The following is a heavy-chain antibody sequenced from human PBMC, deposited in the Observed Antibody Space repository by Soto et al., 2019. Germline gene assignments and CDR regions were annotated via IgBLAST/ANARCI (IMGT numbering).Heavy chain of an antibody. V-gene: IGHV4-30-4*01. CDR2: IYYSGST. J-gene: IGHJ5*02. CDR1: GGSISSGDYY. Sequence: PSETLSLTCTVSGGSISSGDYYWSWIRQPPGKGLEWIGYIYYSGSTYYNPSLKSRVTISVDTSKNQFSLKLSSVTAADTAVYYCARVPGLGYCSSTSCYNFNWFDPWGQGTLVTVSS. CDR3: ARVPGLGYCSSTSCYNFNWFDP. D-gene: IGHD2-2*02.